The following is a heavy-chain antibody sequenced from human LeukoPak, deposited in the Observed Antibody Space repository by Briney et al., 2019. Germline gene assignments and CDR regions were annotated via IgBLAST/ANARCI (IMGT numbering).Heavy chain of an antibody. V-gene: IGHV4-59*01. Sequence: PSETLSLTCTVSGGSISSYYWSWIRQPPGKGLEWIGYIYYSGSTNYNPSLKSRVTISVDTSKNQFSLKLSSVTAADTAVYYCARAIWGSYSIDYWGQGTLVTVSS. CDR3: ARAIWGSYSIDY. CDR2: IYYSGST. J-gene: IGHJ4*02. CDR1: GGSISSYY. D-gene: IGHD3-16*01.